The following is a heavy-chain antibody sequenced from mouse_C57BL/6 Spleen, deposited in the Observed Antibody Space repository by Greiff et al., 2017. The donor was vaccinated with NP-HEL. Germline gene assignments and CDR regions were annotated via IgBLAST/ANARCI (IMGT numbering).Heavy chain of an antibody. J-gene: IGHJ4*01. D-gene: IGHD2-5*01. CDR2: ISDGGSYT. Sequence: EVMLVESGGGLVKPGGSLKLSCAASGFTFSSYAMSWVRQTPEKRLEWVATISDGGSYTYYPDNVKGRFTISRDNAKNNLYLQMSHLKSEDTAMYYCARVYSNHDAMDYWGQGTSVTVSS. CDR1: GFTFSSYA. CDR3: ARVYSNHDAMDY. V-gene: IGHV5-4*03.